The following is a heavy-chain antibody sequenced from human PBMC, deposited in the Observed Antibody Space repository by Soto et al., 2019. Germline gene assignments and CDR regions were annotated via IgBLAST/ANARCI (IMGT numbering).Heavy chain of an antibody. CDR3: ESGGIAARHDYYYGMDV. CDR1: GYTLTELS. D-gene: IGHD6-6*01. J-gene: IGHJ6*02. CDR2: FDPEDGET. V-gene: IGHV1-24*01. Sequence: ASVKVSCKVSGYTLTELSMHWVRQAPGKGLEWMGGFDPEDGETIYAQKFQGRVTMTEDTSTDTAYMELSSLRSEDTAVYYCESGGIAARHDYYYGMDVWGQGTTVTISS.